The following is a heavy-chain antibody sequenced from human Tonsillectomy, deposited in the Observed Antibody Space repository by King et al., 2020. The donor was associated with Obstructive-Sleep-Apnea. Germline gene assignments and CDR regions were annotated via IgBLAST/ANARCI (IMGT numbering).Heavy chain of an antibody. CDR3: TTGPRGYSYVVDY. Sequence: VQLVESGGGLVQPGRSLKLSCAASGFIFNDYAMNWVRRAPGKGLEWVTGISWKSDSIDYADSVKGRFTISRDNAKNSLYLQMNSLRAEDTAFYYCTTGPRGYSYVVDYWGQGTLVTLPS. CDR1: GFIFNDYA. V-gene: IGHV3-9*01. CDR2: ISWKSDSI. D-gene: IGHD5-18*01. J-gene: IGHJ4*02.